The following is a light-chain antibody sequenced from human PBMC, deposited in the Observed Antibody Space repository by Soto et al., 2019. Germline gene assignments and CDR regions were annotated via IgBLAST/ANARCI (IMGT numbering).Light chain of an antibody. CDR1: SSDVGGYNY. Sequence: QSALTQPPSASGSPGQSVTISCTGTSSDVGGYNYVSWYQQHPGKAPKLVIYEVTKRPSGVPDRFSGSKSGNTASLTVSGLQAEDEAHYYCSSYAGSNNFDVFGPGTKLTVL. CDR2: EVT. V-gene: IGLV2-8*01. J-gene: IGLJ1*01. CDR3: SSYAGSNNFDV.